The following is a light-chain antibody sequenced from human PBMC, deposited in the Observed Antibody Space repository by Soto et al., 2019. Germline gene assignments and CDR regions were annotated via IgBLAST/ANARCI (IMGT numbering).Light chain of an antibody. V-gene: IGKV3-11*01. J-gene: IGKJ1*01. CDR1: QSVTDF. CDR3: QQYNSYPWT. CDR2: DAS. Sequence: EIVLTQSPVTLALSPGERATLSCRASQSVTDFLAWYQQKPGQAPRLLIYDASNRATGIPARFSGSGSGTEFTLTISSLQSEDFAVYYCQQYNSYPWTFGQGTKVDIK.